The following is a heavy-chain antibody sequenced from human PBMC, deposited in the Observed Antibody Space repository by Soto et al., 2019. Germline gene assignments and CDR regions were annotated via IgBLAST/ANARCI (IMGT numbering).Heavy chain of an antibody. D-gene: IGHD2-15*01. J-gene: IGHJ4*02. CDR2: ISAYNGNT. Sequence: QVQLVQSGAEVKKPGASVKVSCKASGYTFTSYGISWVRQAPGQGLEWMGWISAYNGNTNYAQKLQGRVTMTTDTSTSTAYMELRSLRYDDTAVYYCARIVQGYSGLTLGGIDYWGQGTLVTVSS. V-gene: IGHV1-18*01. CDR1: GYTFTSYG. CDR3: ARIVQGYSGLTLGGIDY.